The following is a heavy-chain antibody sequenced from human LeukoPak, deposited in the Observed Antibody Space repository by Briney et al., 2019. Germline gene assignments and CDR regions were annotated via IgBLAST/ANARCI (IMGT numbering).Heavy chain of an antibody. D-gene: IGHD2-2*01. CDR2: IRYDGGNE. J-gene: IGHJ4*02. CDR1: GFIFSTYG. Sequence: GSLRLSCAASGFIFSTYGMHWVRQAPGKGLEWVAFIRYDGGNEYYADSVKGRFTSSRDNSKNTLYLQMNSLRAEDTAVYYCAKSGIKYCSSTGCYLDYWGQGTLVTVSS. V-gene: IGHV3-30*02. CDR3: AKSGIKYCSSTGCYLDY.